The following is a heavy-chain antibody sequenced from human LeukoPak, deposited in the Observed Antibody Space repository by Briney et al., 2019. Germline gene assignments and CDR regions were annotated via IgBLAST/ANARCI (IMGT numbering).Heavy chain of an antibody. CDR3: AKNPSSITIFGVVINYFDY. CDR1: GFTFSSYA. CDR2: ISGSGGST. J-gene: IGHJ4*02. Sequence: PGGSLRLSCAASGFTFSSYAMSWVRQAPGKGLEWVSAISGSGGSTYYADSVKGRFTISRDNSKNTLYLQMNSLRAEDTAVYYCAKNPSSITIFGVVINYFDYWGQGTLATVSS. V-gene: IGHV3-23*01. D-gene: IGHD3-3*01.